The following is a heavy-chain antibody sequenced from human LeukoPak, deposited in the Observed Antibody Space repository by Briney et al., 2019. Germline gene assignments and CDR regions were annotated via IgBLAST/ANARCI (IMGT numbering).Heavy chain of an antibody. Sequence: SETLSLTCTVSGGSISSSSYYWGWIRQPPGKGLEWIGSIYHSGSTYNNPSLKSRVTIPVDTSRNQFSLKLSSVTAADTAVYYCARAYSSNFERFGSWGQGTLVAVSS. CDR3: ARAYSSNFERFGS. V-gene: IGHV4-39*07. D-gene: IGHD6-13*01. J-gene: IGHJ4*02. CDR1: GGSISSSSYY. CDR2: IYHSGST.